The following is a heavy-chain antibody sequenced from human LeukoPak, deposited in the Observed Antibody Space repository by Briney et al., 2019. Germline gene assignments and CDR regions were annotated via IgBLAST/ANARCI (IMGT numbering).Heavy chain of an antibody. CDR1: GGTFSSYA. D-gene: IGHD2-2*02. V-gene: IGHV1-69*06. CDR3: ARIVPAAIGYYYYYMDV. CDR2: IIPIFGTA. J-gene: IGHJ6*03. Sequence: EASVKVSCKASGGTFSSYAISWVRQAPGQGLEWMGGIIPIFGTANYAQKFQGRVTITADKSTSTAYMELSSLRSEDTAVYYCARIVPAAIGYYYYYMDVWGKGTTVTVSS.